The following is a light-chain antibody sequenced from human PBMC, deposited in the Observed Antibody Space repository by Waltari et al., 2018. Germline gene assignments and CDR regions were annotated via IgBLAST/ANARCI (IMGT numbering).Light chain of an antibody. CDR3: GSYTSSTPIA. Sequence: WYQQQPGKAPNPMLSAGSNRPLEVSHRFSGSKSGNTASLTISGLQADDEAEYYCGSYTSSTPIAFGTGTKVTVL. CDR2: AGS. V-gene: IGLV2-14*03. J-gene: IGLJ1*01.